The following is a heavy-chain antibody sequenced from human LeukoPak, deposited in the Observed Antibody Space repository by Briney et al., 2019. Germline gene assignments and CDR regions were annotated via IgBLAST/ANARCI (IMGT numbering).Heavy chain of an antibody. V-gene: IGHV1-3*01. CDR3: ARTWSTVTAEYFQL. CDR2: INAGNGNT. Sequence: ASVKVSCKASGYTFSDYTMHWVRQAPGQRLEWMGWINAGNGNTKYSQKFQGRVTITRDTSATTVHMELSSLTSEDTAVYFCARTWSTVTAEYFQLWGQGTLVTVSS. D-gene: IGHD4-17*01. CDR1: GYTFSDYT. J-gene: IGHJ1*01.